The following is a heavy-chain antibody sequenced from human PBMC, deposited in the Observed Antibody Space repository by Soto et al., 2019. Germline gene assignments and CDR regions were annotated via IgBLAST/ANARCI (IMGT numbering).Heavy chain of an antibody. J-gene: IGHJ4*02. CDR1: GFTFSSYS. CDR3: AGKYDYVWGSYRATDY. D-gene: IGHD3-16*02. Sequence: GGSLRLSCAASGFTFSSYSMRWVRQAPGKGLEWVAVITYDGSNKYYADSVKGRFTISRDNSKNPLYLQMNSLRAEDTAVYYCAGKYDYVWGSYRATDYWGQGTLVTVSS. V-gene: IGHV3-30-3*01. CDR2: ITYDGSNK.